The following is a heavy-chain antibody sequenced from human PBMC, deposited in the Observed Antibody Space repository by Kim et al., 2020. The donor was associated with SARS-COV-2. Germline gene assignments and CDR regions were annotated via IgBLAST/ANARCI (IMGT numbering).Heavy chain of an antibody. J-gene: IGHJ2*01. V-gene: IGHV4-59*13. CDR1: GGSIRSYY. D-gene: IGHD3-3*01. CDR2: ISHSGST. Sequence: SETLSLTCIVSGGSIRSYYWSWIRQPPGKGLEWMGYISHSGSTHYNPSFKSRVTMSVVMSRNQFSLNLTSVTAADTAVYYCARDAYSDFWSGYSPYWYFDFWGRGTLVTVSS. CDR3: ARDAYSDFWSGYSPYWYFDF.